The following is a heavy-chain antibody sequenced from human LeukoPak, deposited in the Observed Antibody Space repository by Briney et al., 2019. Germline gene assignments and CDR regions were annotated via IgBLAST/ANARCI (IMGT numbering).Heavy chain of an antibody. Sequence: PGRSLRLSCAASGFTFSSYGMHWVRQAPGKGLEWVAVISYDGSNKYYADSVKGRFTISRDNSKNTLYPQMNSLRAEDTAVYYCAKDQEVVVAASNPEGYWGQGTLVTVSS. V-gene: IGHV3-30*18. CDR2: ISYDGSNK. CDR1: GFTFSSYG. CDR3: AKDQEVVVAASNPEGY. J-gene: IGHJ4*02. D-gene: IGHD2-15*01.